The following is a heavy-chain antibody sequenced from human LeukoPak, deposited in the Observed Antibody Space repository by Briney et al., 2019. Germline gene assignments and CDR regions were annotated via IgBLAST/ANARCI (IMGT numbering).Heavy chain of an antibody. D-gene: IGHD3-22*01. CDR1: GYTFTSYD. CDR3: ARGGASTYYYDSSGYYY. Sequence: ASVTVSCKASGYTFTSYDINWVRQATGQGLEWMGWMNPKSGNTGYAQKFQGRVTMTRNTSISTAYMELSSLRSEDTAVYYCARGGASTYYYDSSGYYYWGQGTLVTVSS. J-gene: IGHJ4*02. V-gene: IGHV1-8*01. CDR2: MNPKSGNT.